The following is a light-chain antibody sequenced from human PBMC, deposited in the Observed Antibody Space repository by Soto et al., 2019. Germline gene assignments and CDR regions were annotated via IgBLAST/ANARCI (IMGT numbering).Light chain of an antibody. J-gene: IGLJ2*01. V-gene: IGLV4-69*01. CDR1: SGHSNYV. CDR2: LNSDGSH. Sequence: QLVLTQSPSASASLGASVKLTCTLSSGHSNYVIAWHQQQPEKGPRFLMKLNSDGSHYKGDGIPDRFSGSSSGAERYLTISSLQSEDDADYYCQAWGTGTKRVFGRGTKLTVL. CDR3: QAWGTGTKRV.